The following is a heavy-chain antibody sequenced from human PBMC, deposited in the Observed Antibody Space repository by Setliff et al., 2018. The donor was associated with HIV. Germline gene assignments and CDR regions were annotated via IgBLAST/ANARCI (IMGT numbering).Heavy chain of an antibody. CDR1: GGTFSSYA. CDR2: FDPDDGET. CDR3: APVSSGWFDP. D-gene: IGHD6-25*01. V-gene: IGHV1-24*01. Sequence: ASVKVSCKASGGTFSSYAITWVRQAPGQGLDWMGGFDPDDGETVYAQQFQGRVTMTEDTSTDTAYMELTSLRSEDTAMYYCAPVSSGWFDPWGQGTLVTVSS. J-gene: IGHJ5*02.